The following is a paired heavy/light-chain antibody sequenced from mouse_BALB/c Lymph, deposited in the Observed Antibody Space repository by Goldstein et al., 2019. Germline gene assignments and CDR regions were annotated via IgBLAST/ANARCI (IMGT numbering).Heavy chain of an antibody. D-gene: IGHD2-1*01. Sequence: QVQLQQSGAELAKPGASVKMSCKASGYTFTSYWMHWVKQRPGQGLEWIGYINPSTTYTEYNQKFKDKATLTADKSSSTAYMQLSSLTSEDSAVYYCARSRGNYLFDYWGQGTTLTVSS. V-gene: IGHV1-7*01. J-gene: IGHJ2*01. CDR3: ARSRGNYLFDY. CDR1: GYTFTSYW. CDR2: INPSTTYT.
Light chain of an antibody. CDR2: RAN. CDR3: LQYDEFPLT. Sequence: DIKMTQSPSSMYASLGERVTITCEASQDINSYLSWFQQKPGKSPKTLIYRANRLVDGVPSRFSGSGSGQDYSLTISSLEYEDMGLYYCLQYDEFPLTFGAGTKLELK. J-gene: IGKJ5*01. V-gene: IGKV14-111*01. CDR1: QDINSY.